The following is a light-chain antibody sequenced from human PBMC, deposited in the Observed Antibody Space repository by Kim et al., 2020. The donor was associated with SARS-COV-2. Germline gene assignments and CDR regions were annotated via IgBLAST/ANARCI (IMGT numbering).Light chain of an antibody. CDR2: GAS. Sequence: SVSPGERATLSCSASQSVSSNLAWYQQKPGQAPRLLIYGASTRATGVPARFSGTGSGTEVTLTISSLQSEDFAVYYGQQCNDWPYTSGQGTKLEI. V-gene: IGKV3-15*01. J-gene: IGKJ2*01. CDR1: QSVSSN. CDR3: QQCNDWPYT.